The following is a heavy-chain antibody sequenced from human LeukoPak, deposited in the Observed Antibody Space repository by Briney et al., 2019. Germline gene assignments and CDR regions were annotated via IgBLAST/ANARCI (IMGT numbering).Heavy chain of an antibody. Sequence: SETLSLTCTVSGGSVSSGSYYWSWIRQPPGKGLEWIGYIYYSGSTNYNPSLKSRVTISVDTSKNQFSLKLSSVTAADTAVYYCARDGPPHPYCSGGSCYYYYGMDVWGQGTTVTVSS. J-gene: IGHJ6*02. CDR1: GGSVSSGSYY. CDR3: ARDGPPHPYCSGGSCYYYYGMDV. V-gene: IGHV4-61*01. CDR2: IYYSGST. D-gene: IGHD2-15*01.